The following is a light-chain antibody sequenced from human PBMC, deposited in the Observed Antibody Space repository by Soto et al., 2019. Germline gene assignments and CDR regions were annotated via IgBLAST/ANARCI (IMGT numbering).Light chain of an antibody. J-gene: IGKJ3*01. V-gene: IGKV3-15*01. CDR2: GAS. CDR3: QEYSKWPLFT. Sequence: EIVVTQSPGILSVSPGERATLSCRASQSVSRNLAWYQQKPGQAPTLLNYGASTRATGIPARFTGSGSGTEFTLTISSLQSEDFAVYYCQEYSKWPLFTFGPGTKVDIK. CDR1: QSVSRN.